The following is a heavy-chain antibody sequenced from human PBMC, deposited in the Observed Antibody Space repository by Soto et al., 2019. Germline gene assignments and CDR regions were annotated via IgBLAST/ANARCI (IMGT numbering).Heavy chain of an antibody. D-gene: IGHD3-10*01. CDR2: ISYDGSNK. V-gene: IGHV3-30*18. Sequence: GGSLRLSCAASGFTFSSYGMHWVRQAPGKGLEWVAVISYDGSNKYYADSVKGRFTISRDNSKNTLYLQMNSLRAEDTAVYYCAKVYYYGSGSLDYWGQGTLVTVSS. CDR3: AKVYYYGSGSLDY. J-gene: IGHJ4*02. CDR1: GFTFSSYG.